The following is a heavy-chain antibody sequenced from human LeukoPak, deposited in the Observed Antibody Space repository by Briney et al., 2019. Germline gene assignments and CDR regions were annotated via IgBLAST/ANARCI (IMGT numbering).Heavy chain of an antibody. Sequence: ASVTLSCKASGYTFTSYYMHWLRQAPGQGLAWMGIVHPSGGSTSYAQKFQGRVTMTRDTATSTVYMELSSLRSEDTALYYCARITMTTSGWYFDLWGRGSLVTVSS. CDR2: VHPSGGST. CDR3: ARITMTTSGWYFDL. J-gene: IGHJ2*01. CDR1: GYTFTSYY. D-gene: IGHD3-22*01. V-gene: IGHV1-46*01.